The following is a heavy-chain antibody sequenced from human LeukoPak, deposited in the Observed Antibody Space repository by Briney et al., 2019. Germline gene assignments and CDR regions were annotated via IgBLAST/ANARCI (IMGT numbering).Heavy chain of an antibody. D-gene: IGHD3-10*01. Sequence: ASVKVSCKASGGTFSSYAISWVRQAPGQGLEWMGGIIPIFGTANYAQKFQGRVTITADESTSTAYMELSSLRSEDTAVYYCAKELNPGNNWFDPWGQGTLVTVSS. J-gene: IGHJ5*02. CDR1: GGTFSSYA. CDR2: IIPIFGTA. V-gene: IGHV1-69*13. CDR3: AKELNPGNNWFDP.